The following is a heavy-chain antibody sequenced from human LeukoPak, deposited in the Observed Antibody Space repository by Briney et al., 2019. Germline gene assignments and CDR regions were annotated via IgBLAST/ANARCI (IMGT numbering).Heavy chain of an antibody. D-gene: IGHD6-19*01. CDR2: IIPILGIA. CDR1: GGTFSSYA. J-gene: IGHJ4*02. CDR3: ARDLRIAVAGPVGGSDY. V-gene: IGHV1-69*04. Sequence: SVKVSCKASGGTFSSYAISWVRQAPGQGLEWMGRIIPILGIANYAQKFQGRVTITADKSTSTAYMELSSLRSGDTAVYYCARDLRIAVAGPVGGSDYWGQGTLVTVSS.